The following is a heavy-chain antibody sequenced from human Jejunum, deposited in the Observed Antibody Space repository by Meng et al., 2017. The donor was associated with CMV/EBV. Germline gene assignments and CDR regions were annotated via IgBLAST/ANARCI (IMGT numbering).Heavy chain of an antibody. CDR2: IRGTGGGTP. CDR1: GFSFTSFA. D-gene: IGHD2-8*02. V-gene: IGHV3-23*01. J-gene: IGHJ4*02. CDR3: AKSTANTWSTFDS. Sequence: GFSFTSFALAWVRQAPGKGPEWVSSIRGTGGGTPYYAHSVEGRFTISKDSAENTLYLQMNSLRAEDTAIYYCAKSTANTWSTFDSWGQGTLVTVSS.